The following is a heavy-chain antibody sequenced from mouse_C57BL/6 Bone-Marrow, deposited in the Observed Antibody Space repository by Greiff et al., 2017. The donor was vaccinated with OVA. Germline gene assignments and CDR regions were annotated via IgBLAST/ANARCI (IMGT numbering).Heavy chain of an antibody. V-gene: IGHV1-50*01. CDR1: GYTFTSYW. Sequence: VQLQQPGAELVKPGASVKLSCKASGYTFTSYWMQWVKQRPGQGLEWIGEIDPSDSCTNYNQKFKGKATLPVDTSSSTAYMQLSSLTSEDSAIYYWARVVTTRPHFDDWGKGTTLTVSS. J-gene: IGHJ2*01. CDR3: ARVVTTRPHFDD. CDR2: IDPSDSCT. D-gene: IGHD2-2*01.